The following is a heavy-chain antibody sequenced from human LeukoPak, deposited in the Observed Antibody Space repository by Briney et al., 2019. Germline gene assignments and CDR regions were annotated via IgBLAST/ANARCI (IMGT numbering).Heavy chain of an antibody. CDR1: GFTFSSYA. CDR3: ARGAGGSC. V-gene: IGHV3-64*04. Sequence: GGSLRLSCSASGFTFSSYAMHWVRQAPGKGLEYLSAISSNGGSTYYADSVKGRFTIFRDNAKNSLYLQMNSLRAEDTAVYYCARGAGGSCWGQGTLVTVSS. CDR2: ISSNGGST. J-gene: IGHJ4*02. D-gene: IGHD2-15*01.